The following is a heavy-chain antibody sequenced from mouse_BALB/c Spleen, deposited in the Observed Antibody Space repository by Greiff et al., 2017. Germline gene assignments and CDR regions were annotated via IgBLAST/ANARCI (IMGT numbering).Heavy chain of an antibody. CDR1: GYTFTSYW. V-gene: IGHV1-5*01. D-gene: IGHD2-4*01. J-gene: IGHJ3*01. Sequence: VQLQQSGTVLARPGASVKMSCKASGYTFTSYWMHWVKQRPGQGLEWIGAIYPGNSDTSYNQKFKGKSKLTAVTSTSTAYMELSSLTNEDSAVYYCTREGGLQLRFAYWGQGTLVTVSA. CDR2: IYPGNSDT. CDR3: TREGGLQLRFAY.